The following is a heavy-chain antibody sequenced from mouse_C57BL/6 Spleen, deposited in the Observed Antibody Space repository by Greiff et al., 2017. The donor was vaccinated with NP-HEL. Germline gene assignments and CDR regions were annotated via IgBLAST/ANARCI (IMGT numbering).Heavy chain of an antibody. CDR3: ATAYYYGSRPYYFDY. CDR1: GYTFTSYW. D-gene: IGHD1-1*01. J-gene: IGHJ2*01. V-gene: IGHV1-72*01. CDR2: IDPNSGGT. Sequence: QVQLKQSGAELVKPGASVKLSCKASGYTFTSYWMHWVKQRPGRGLEWIGRIDPNSGGTKYNEKFKSKATLTVDKPPSTAYLQLSSLTSEDSAVYSVATAYYYGSRPYYFDYWGQGTTLTVSS.